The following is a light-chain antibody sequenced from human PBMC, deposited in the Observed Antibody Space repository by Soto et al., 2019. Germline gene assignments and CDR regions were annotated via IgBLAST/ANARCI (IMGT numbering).Light chain of an antibody. J-gene: IGKJ4*01. CDR3: QQYYSIPLT. V-gene: IGKV4-1*01. CDR2: WAS. Sequence: DIVMTQSPESLAVSLGKRATINCKSSQSVFYDSNNKDYLAWYQQKPGQPPKLLIYWASTRESGVPDRFSGSGSVTDFTLTISSLQAEDVAIYYCQQYYSIPLTFGGGTKVDIK. CDR1: QSVFYDSNNKDY.